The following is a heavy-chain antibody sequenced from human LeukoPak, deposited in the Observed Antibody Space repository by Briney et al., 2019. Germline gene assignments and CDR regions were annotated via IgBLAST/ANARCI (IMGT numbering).Heavy chain of an antibody. CDR1: GGSISSYY. CDR3: ARTVRGYSYGSVYYYHMDV. J-gene: IGHJ6*03. D-gene: IGHD5-18*01. V-gene: IGHV4-59*01. Sequence: PSETLSLTCTVSGGSISSYYWSWIRQPPGKGLECIGYIYYSGSTNYNPSLKSRVTISVDTSKNQFSLKLSSVTAADTAVYYCARTVRGYSYGSVYYYHMDVWGKGTTVTVSS. CDR2: IYYSGST.